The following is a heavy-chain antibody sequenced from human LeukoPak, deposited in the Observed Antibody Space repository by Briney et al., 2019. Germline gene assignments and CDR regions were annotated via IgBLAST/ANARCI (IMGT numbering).Heavy chain of an antibody. CDR1: GFTFGTYW. CDR3: AREGGRYCSGGSCYLDY. V-gene: IGHV3-7*01. J-gene: IGHJ4*02. CDR2: IKQDGSEK. D-gene: IGHD2-15*01. Sequence: GGSLRLSCAASGFTFGTYWMSWVRQAPGKGLEWVANIKQDGSEKYYGDSVKGRFTISRDNAKNSLYLQMNSLRAEDTAVYYCAREGGRYCSGGSCYLDYWGQGTLVTVSS.